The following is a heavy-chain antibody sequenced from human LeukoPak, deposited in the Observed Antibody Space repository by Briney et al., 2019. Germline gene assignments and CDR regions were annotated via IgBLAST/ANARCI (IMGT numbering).Heavy chain of an antibody. J-gene: IGHJ6*02. CDR3: ARAGNSNYYYGMDV. D-gene: IGHD1-7*01. V-gene: IGHV1-69*13. CDR2: IIPIFGTA. Sequence: SVKVSCKASGYTFTSYAISWVRQAPGQGLEWMGGIIPIFGTANYAQKFQGRVTITADESTSTAYMELSSLRSEDTAVYYCARAGNSNYYYGMDVWGQGTTVTVSS. CDR1: GYTFTSYA.